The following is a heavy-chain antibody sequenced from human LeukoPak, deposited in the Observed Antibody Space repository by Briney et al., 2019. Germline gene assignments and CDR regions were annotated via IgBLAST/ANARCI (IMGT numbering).Heavy chain of an antibody. Sequence: ASVKVSCKVSGYTLTELSMHWVRQAPGKGLEWMGGFDPEDGETIYAQKFQGRVTMTRNTSISTAYMELSSLRSEDTAVYCCARLGFSYDSSGYQGVGVDYWGQGTLVTVSS. CDR1: GYTLTELS. CDR3: ARLGFSYDSSGYQGVGVDY. J-gene: IGHJ4*02. CDR2: FDPEDGET. V-gene: IGHV1-24*01. D-gene: IGHD3-22*01.